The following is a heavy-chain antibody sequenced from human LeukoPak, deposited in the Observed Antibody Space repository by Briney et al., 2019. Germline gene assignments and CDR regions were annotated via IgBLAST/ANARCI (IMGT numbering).Heavy chain of an antibody. CDR2: ISSSGSSI. CDR1: GFSFSSYE. D-gene: IGHD3-3*01. Sequence: GGSVTLSCAASGFSFSSYEMNWVRQAPGKEPEWVSYISSSGSSIAYADSVKGRFTISRDNAKKSLYLQMNSLRAEDMAVYYCVRGGSGPASNWFDPWGQGTLVTVSS. V-gene: IGHV3-48*03. CDR3: VRGGSGPASNWFDP. J-gene: IGHJ5*02.